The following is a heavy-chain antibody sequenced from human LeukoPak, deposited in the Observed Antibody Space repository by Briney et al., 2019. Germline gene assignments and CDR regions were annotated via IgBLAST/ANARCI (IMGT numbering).Heavy chain of an antibody. CDR3: TCLDY. CDR2: IRASGDNT. Sequence: GGSLRLSCAASGFSFSSYVMSWARQAPGKGLEWVSGIRASGDNTYYADSVKGRLTIARDNSKDTLSLQMNSLRAEDTAIYYYTCLDYWGQGTLVTVSS. D-gene: IGHD3-16*01. CDR1: GFSFSSYV. J-gene: IGHJ4*02. V-gene: IGHV3-23*01.